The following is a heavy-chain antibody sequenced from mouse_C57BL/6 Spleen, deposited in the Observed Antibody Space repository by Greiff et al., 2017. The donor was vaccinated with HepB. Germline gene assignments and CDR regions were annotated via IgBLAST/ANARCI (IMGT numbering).Heavy chain of an antibody. J-gene: IGHJ2*01. Sequence: EVHLVESGGGLVQPGGSLSLSCAASGFTFTDYYMSWVRQPPGKALEWLGFIRNKANGYTTEYSASVKGRFTISRDNSQSILYLQMNALRAEDSATYYCARSIATVVALDCWGQGTTLTVSS. D-gene: IGHD1-1*01. CDR2: IRNKANGYTT. CDR1: GFTFTDYY. V-gene: IGHV7-3*01. CDR3: ARSIATVVALDC.